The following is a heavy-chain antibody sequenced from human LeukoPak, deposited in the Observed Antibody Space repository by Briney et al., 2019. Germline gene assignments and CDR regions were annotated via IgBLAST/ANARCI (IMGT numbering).Heavy chain of an antibody. V-gene: IGHV4-61*01. Sequence: SETLSLTCIVSGGSVSSGSYYWSWIRQPPGKGLEWIGYIYYSGSTNYNPSLKSRVTISVDTSKNQFSLKLSSVTAADTAVYYCARDLRAVGKGYYYYGMDVWGQGTTVTVSS. D-gene: IGHD1-26*01. CDR2: IYYSGST. CDR3: ARDLRAVGKGYYYYGMDV. CDR1: GGSVSSGSYY. J-gene: IGHJ6*02.